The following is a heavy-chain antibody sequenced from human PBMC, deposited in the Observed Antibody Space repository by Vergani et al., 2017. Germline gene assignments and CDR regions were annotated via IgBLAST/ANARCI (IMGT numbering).Heavy chain of an antibody. Sequence: QVQLVQSGAEVKKPGSSVKVSCKASGGTFSSYAISWVRQAPGQGLEWMGGIIPIFGTANYAQKFQGRVTITADESTSTAYMELSSLRSEDTAVYYCARDGLTYYSSSSASNWFYPWGQGTLVTVSS. CDR1: GGTFSSYA. D-gene: IGHD6-6*01. CDR3: ARDGLTYYSSSSASNWFYP. V-gene: IGHV1-69*01. J-gene: IGHJ5*02. CDR2: IIPIFGTA.